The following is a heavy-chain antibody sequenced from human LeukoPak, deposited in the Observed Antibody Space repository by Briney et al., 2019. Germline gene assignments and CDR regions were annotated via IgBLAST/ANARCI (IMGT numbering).Heavy chain of an antibody. V-gene: IGHV1-18*01. J-gene: IGHJ4*02. Sequence: ASVKVSCKASGYTFTSYGISWVRQAPGQGLEWMGWISAYNGNTTYAQKLQGRVTMTTDTSTSTAYMELRSLRSDDTAVYYCARARRDIVVVPAAPYFDYWGQGTLVTVSS. CDR1: GYTFTSYG. CDR3: ARARRDIVVVPAAPYFDY. D-gene: IGHD2-2*01. CDR2: ISAYNGNT.